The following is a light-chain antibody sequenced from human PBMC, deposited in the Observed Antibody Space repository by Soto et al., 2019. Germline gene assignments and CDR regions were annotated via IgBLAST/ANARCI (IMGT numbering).Light chain of an antibody. CDR1: QSVSSRF. CDR2: GAS. CDR3: QHYGSSPPYT. J-gene: IGKJ2*01. V-gene: IGKV3-20*01. Sequence: EIVLTQSPGTLSLSPGERATLSCRASQSVSSRFLAWYQQKPGQAPRLLMYGASSRATGIPDRFSGTGSGTDFTLTISRLEPEDFAVYYCQHYGSSPPYTFGQGTKLEIK.